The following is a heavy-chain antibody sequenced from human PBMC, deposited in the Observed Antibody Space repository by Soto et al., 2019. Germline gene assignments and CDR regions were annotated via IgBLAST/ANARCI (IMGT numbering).Heavy chain of an antibody. Sequence: GGSLRLSCAASGFRFDDYNIHLVLRAPGKGLEWVSLITWNGGNTYYAGSVKGRFTISRDGTTESVSLQMTSLKREDTGLYYCARETLSFGSALDVWGQGTMVTVSS. CDR2: ITWNGGNT. D-gene: IGHD3-3*01. CDR1: GFRFDDYN. CDR3: ARETLSFGSALDV. V-gene: IGHV3-43*01. J-gene: IGHJ6*02.